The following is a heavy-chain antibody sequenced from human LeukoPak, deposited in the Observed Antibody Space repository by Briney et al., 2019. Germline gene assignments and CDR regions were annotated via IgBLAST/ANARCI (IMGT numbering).Heavy chain of an antibody. V-gene: IGHV3-48*01. Sequence: PGGSLRLSCAAPGFTFSSYSMNWVRQAPGKGLEWVSYISSSSSTIYYADSVKGRFTISRDNAKNSLYLQMNSLRAEDTAVYYCARDPGGVPAAKEAFDYWGQGTLVTVSS. CDR3: ARDPGGVPAAKEAFDY. CDR1: GFTFSSYS. D-gene: IGHD2-2*01. J-gene: IGHJ4*02. CDR2: ISSSSSTI.